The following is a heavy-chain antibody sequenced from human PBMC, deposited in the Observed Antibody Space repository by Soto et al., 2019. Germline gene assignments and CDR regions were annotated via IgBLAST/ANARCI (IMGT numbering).Heavy chain of an antibody. CDR2: IYWDDDK. J-gene: IGHJ4*02. D-gene: IGHD2-21*02. CDR1: GFSLSTSGVG. Sequence: QITLKESGPTLVKPTQTLTLTCTFSGFSLSTSGVGVGWIRQPPGKALECLALIYWDDDKRYSPSLKSRLTITKDTSKNQVVLTMTNMDPADTATYYCAQRLCDSGCYWDVGYFDSWGQGTLVTVSS. CDR3: AQRLCDSGCYWDVGYFDS. V-gene: IGHV2-5*02.